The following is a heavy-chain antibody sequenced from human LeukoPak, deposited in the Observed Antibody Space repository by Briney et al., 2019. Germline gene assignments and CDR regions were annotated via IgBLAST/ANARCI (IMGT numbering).Heavy chain of an antibody. CDR1: GFTFISYA. Sequence: VGSLRRSCAAPGFTFISYAMSCVRQALGKGLEWVSAIIGSGGSTYYANSGKGRFTISRDNSKNTLYLQMNSLRAEDTAVYYCAAPGDYYDSSGLYFDYWGQGTLVTVSS. J-gene: IGHJ4*02. D-gene: IGHD3-22*01. CDR3: AAPGDYYDSSGLYFDY. V-gene: IGHV3-23*01. CDR2: IIGSGGST.